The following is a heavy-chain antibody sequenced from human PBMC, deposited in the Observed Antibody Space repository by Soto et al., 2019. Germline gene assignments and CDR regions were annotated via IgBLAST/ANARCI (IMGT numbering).Heavy chain of an antibody. CDR1: GFTFSTYS. Sequence: ESGGGLVQPGGSLRLSCAASGFTFSTYSMNWVRQAPGKGLEWVSYISISSSTIYYADSVKGRFTISGDNAKNSLYLQMNSLRAEDTAVYYCAREGDSSGWYNWFDPWGQGTLVTVSS. CDR2: ISISSSTI. CDR3: AREGDSSGWYNWFDP. J-gene: IGHJ5*02. V-gene: IGHV3-48*01. D-gene: IGHD3-22*01.